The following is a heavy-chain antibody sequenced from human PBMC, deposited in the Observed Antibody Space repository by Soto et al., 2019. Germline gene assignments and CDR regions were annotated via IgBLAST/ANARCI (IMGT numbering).Heavy chain of an antibody. CDR1: GGTFSSYA. Sequence: QVQLVQSGAEVKKPGSSVKVSCKASGGTFSSYAISWVRQAPGQGLEWMGGIIPIFGTANYAQKFQGRVTITADESTSTANMELSSRRSEDTAVYYCARDLGMVTMIVVPIAGMDVWGQGTTVTVSS. CDR3: ARDLGMVTMIVVPIAGMDV. CDR2: IIPIFGTA. V-gene: IGHV1-69*12. J-gene: IGHJ6*02. D-gene: IGHD3-22*01.